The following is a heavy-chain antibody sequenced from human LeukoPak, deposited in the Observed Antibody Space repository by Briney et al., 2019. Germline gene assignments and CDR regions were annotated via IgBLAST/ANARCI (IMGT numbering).Heavy chain of an antibody. D-gene: IGHD3-10*01. CDR1: GGSISSSNW. Sequence: SGTLSLTCAVSGGSISSSNWWSWVRQPPGKGLEWIGEIYHSGSANYNPSLKSRVTISVDKSKNQFSLKLSSVTAADTAVYYCAREHRYYYGSGSPSRAFDIWGQGTMVTVSS. CDR3: AREHRYYYGSGSPSRAFDI. CDR2: IYHSGSA. J-gene: IGHJ3*02. V-gene: IGHV4-4*02.